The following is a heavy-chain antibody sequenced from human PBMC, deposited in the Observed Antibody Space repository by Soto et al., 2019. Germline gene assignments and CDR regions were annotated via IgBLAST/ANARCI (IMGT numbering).Heavy chain of an antibody. D-gene: IGHD2-2*01. CDR1: GGSISSGGYY. V-gene: IGHV4-31*03. Sequence: QVQLQESGPGLVKPSQTLSLTCTVSGGSISSGGYYWSWIRQHPGKGLEWIGYIYYSGSTYYNPSRQSRVTVSVDTAKNQFSLKLSSVTAADTAVYYCARGQRNWFDPWGQGTLVTVSS. J-gene: IGHJ5*02. CDR3: ARGQRNWFDP. CDR2: IYYSGST.